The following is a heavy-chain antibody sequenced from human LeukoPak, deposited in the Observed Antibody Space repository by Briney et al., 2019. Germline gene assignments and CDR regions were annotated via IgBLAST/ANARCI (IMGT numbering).Heavy chain of an antibody. Sequence: TLSLTCTVSGYSISSGYYWGWIRQPPGKALEWLALIFWDDDKRYSPSLKSRLTITKDTSKNQVVLTMTNMDPVDTATYYCAHSDDYYYDSSGYYGYFDYWGQGTLVTVSS. CDR3: AHSDDYYYDSSGYYGYFDY. D-gene: IGHD3-22*01. V-gene: IGHV2-5*02. CDR1: GYSISSGYYW. CDR2: IFWDDDK. J-gene: IGHJ4*02.